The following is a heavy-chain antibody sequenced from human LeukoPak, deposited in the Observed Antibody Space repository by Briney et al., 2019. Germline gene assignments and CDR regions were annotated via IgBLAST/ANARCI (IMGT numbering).Heavy chain of an antibody. Sequence: GGSLRLSCAASGFTFSSYGMHWVRQAPGKGLEWVAVIWYDGSNKYHADSVKGRFTISRDNSKNTLYLQMNSLRAEDTAVYYCARLYGTYPGWFDPWGQGTLVTVSS. V-gene: IGHV3-33*01. CDR3: ARLYGTYPGWFDP. J-gene: IGHJ5*02. D-gene: IGHD4-17*01. CDR1: GFTFSSYG. CDR2: IWYDGSNK.